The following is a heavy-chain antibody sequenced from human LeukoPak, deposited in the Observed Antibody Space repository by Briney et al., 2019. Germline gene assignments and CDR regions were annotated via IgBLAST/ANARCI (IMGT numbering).Heavy chain of an antibody. Sequence: GGSLRLSCAASGFTFSRYGMHWVRQAPGKGLEWVAVISYDGSNKYYADSVKGRFTVSRDNSKNTLYLQMNSLRAEDTAVYYCARLYSNYGFGSGYFDLWGRGTLVTVSS. V-gene: IGHV3-30*03. CDR1: GFTFSRYG. CDR2: ISYDGSNK. J-gene: IGHJ2*01. D-gene: IGHD4-11*01. CDR3: ARLYSNYGFGSGYFDL.